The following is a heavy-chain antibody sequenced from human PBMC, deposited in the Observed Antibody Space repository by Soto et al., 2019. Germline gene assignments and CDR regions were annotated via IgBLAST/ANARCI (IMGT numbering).Heavy chain of an antibody. V-gene: IGHV4-31*03. CDR1: GGSISSGGYY. J-gene: IGHJ6*02. Sequence: QVPLQESGPGLVKPSQTLSLTCTVSGGSISSGGYYWTWIRQHPGKGLEGIGYNYYSGITYYNPSVKRRVTISQVTSKSQFSLELSSVTAADTAVYYCARGSSIAGLYYGMDVWGQGTKVTVSS. D-gene: IGHD6-6*01. CDR2: NYYSGIT. CDR3: ARGSSIAGLYYGMDV.